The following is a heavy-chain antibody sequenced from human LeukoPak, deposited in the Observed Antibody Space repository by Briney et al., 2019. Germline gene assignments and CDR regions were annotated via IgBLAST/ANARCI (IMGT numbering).Heavy chain of an antibody. J-gene: IGHJ4*02. CDR3: ARDFFNYGGND. V-gene: IGHV1-2*06. D-gene: IGHD4-23*01. Sequence: ASVKVSCKASGYTFTGYCMHWVRQAPGQGLEWMGRINPNSGGTNDAQKFQGRVTMTRDTSISTAYMELSRLRSDDTAVYYCARDFFNYGGNDWGQGTLLTVSS. CDR1: GYTFTGYC. CDR2: INPNSGGT.